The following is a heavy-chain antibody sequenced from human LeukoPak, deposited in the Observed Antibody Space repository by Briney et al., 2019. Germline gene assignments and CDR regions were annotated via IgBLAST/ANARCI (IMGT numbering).Heavy chain of an antibody. D-gene: IGHD3-22*01. CDR1: GYTFTSYD. CDR2: MNPNSGNT. CDR3: ARGGYDSSGYYYDWFDP. J-gene: IGHJ5*02. V-gene: IGHV1-8*01. Sequence: GASVKVSCKASGYTFTSYDINWVRQATGQGLEWMGWMNPNSGNTGYAQKFQGRVTMTRNTSISTACMELSSLRSEDTAVYYCARGGYDSSGYYYDWFDPWGQGTLVTVSS.